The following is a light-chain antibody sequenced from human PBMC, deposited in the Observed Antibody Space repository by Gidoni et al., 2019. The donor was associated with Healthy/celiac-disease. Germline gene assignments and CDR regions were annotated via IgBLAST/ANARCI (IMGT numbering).Light chain of an antibody. J-gene: IGKJ1*01. CDR1: QSVSSN. CDR3: QQYNNWPPVT. V-gene: IGKV3-15*01. Sequence: IAMTQSPATLSVSPGERATLSCSASQSVSSNLAWYQQKPGQAPRLLIYGASTRATGIPARFSGSGSGTEFTLTISSLQSEDFAVYYCQQYNNWPPVTFGQGTKVEIK. CDR2: GAS.